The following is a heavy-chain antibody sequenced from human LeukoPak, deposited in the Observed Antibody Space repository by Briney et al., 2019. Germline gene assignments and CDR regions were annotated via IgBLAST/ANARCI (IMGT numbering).Heavy chain of an antibody. D-gene: IGHD3-9*01. J-gene: IGHJ4*02. Sequence: GGSLRLSCAASGFTFSSYAMHWVRQAPGKGLEWVAVISYDGSNKYHADSVKGRFTISRDNSKNTLYLQMNSLRAEDTAVYYCARGHDRFDYWGQGTLVTVSP. CDR1: GFTFSSYA. CDR3: ARGHDRFDY. CDR2: ISYDGSNK. V-gene: IGHV3-30-3*01.